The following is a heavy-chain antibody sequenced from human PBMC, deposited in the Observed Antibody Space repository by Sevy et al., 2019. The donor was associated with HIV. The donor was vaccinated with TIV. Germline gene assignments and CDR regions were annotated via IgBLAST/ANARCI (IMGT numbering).Heavy chain of an antibody. CDR3: ARDRRIFRRNHYYHGRWGMDV. CDR1: GFTFSSYS. CDR2: ISSSSSYI. D-gene: IGHD1-26*01. V-gene: IGHV3-21*01. Sequence: GGSLRLSCAASGFTFSSYSMNWVRQAPGKGLEWVSSISSSSSYIYYADSVKGRFTISRDNAKDSLYLQMNSLRAEDTAVYYCARDRRIFRRNHYYHGRWGMDVWGQGTTVTVSS. J-gene: IGHJ6*02.